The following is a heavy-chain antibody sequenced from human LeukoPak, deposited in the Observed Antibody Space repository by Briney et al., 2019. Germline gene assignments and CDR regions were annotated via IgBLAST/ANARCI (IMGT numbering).Heavy chain of an antibody. D-gene: IGHD3-22*01. CDR2: IYYSGST. CDR1: GGSISSGGYY. V-gene: IGHV4-31*03. CDR3: ASGYYDSSGYDNWFDP. J-gene: IGHJ5*02. Sequence: PSETLSLTCTVSGGSISSGGYYWSWIRQHPGKGRVWIGYIYYSGSTYYNPSLKSRVTISVDTSKNQFSLKLSSVTAADTAVYYCASGYYDSSGYDNWFDPWGQGTLVTVSS.